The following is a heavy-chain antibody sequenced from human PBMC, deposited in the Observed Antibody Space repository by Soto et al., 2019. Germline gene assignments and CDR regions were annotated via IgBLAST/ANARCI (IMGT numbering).Heavy chain of an antibody. CDR1: GGSISSYY. V-gene: IGHV4-59*01. J-gene: IGHJ5*02. Sequence: SETLSLTCTVSGGSISSYYWSWIRQSPGKGLEWIGYIYYSGSTNYNPSLKSRVTISVDTSKNQFSLKLSSVTAADTAVYYCARDKREYSSSNWFDPWGQGTLVTVSS. CDR3: ARDKREYSSSNWFDP. CDR2: IYYSGST. D-gene: IGHD6-6*01.